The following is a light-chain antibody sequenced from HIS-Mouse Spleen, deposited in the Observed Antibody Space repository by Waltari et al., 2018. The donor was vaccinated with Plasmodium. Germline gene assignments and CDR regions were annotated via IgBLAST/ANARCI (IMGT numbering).Light chain of an antibody. J-gene: IGLJ2*01. Sequence: QSALTQPRSVSGSPGPSVTISCTGTSSDVGGDHYVSWYQPHPGKSPKLMIYDVSKRPSGVPDRFSGSKSGNTASLTSSGLQAEDEADYYCCSYAGSYTLVFGGGTKLTVL. V-gene: IGLV2-11*01. CDR3: CSYAGSYTLV. CDR2: DVS. CDR1: SSDVGGDHY.